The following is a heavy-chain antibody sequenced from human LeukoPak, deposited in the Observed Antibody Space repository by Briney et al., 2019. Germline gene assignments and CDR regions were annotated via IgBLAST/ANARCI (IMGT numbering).Heavy chain of an antibody. J-gene: IGHJ4*02. V-gene: IGHV1-69*06. CDR1: GGTFSSYA. CDR2: IIPIFGTA. CDR3: ARAPGIAVHFDY. Sequence: GASVKVSCKASGGTFSSYAISWVRQAPGQGLEWMGGIIPIFGTANYAQKFQGRVTITADKSTSTAYMELSSLRSEDTAVYYCARAPGIAVHFDYWGQGTLVTVSS. D-gene: IGHD6-19*01.